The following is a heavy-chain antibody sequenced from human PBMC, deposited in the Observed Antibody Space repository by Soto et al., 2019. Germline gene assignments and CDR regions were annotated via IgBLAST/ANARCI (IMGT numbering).Heavy chain of an antibody. J-gene: IGHJ6*02. Sequence: MQLVESGGGLVQPGGSLRLSCAGSGLTFRNDWLSWVRQAPGKGLEWVAVISYDGSNKYYADSVKGRFTISRDNSKNTLYLQMNSLRAEDTAVYYCARGFGELLYSYYYYGMDVWGQGTTVTVSS. CDR3: ARGFGELLYSYYYYGMDV. V-gene: IGHV3-30-3*01. D-gene: IGHD3-10*01. CDR1: GLTFRNDW. CDR2: ISYDGSNK.